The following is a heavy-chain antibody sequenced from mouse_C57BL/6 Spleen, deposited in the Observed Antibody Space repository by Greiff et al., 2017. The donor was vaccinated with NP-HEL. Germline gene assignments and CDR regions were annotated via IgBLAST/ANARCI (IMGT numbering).Heavy chain of an antibody. CDR1: GYAFSSYW. CDR2: IYPGDGDT. V-gene: IGHV1-80*01. CDR3: ARNYYGSRGFAY. J-gene: IGHJ3*01. D-gene: IGHD1-1*01. Sequence: VQLQQSGAELVKPGASVKISCKTSGYAFSSYWMNWVKQRPGKGLEWIGQIYPGDGDTNYTGKFKGKATLTADKSSSTAYMQLSSLTSEDSAVYFCARNYYGSRGFAYWGQGTLVTVSA.